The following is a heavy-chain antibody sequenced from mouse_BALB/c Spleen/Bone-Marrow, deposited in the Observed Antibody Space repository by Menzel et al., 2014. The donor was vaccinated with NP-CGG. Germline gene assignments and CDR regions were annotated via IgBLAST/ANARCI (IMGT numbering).Heavy chain of an antibody. CDR3: ARDSSGYFDY. D-gene: IGHD3-1*01. CDR1: GFTFSYYG. CDR2: ISSGGSYT. V-gene: IGHV5-9-4*01. Sequence: VQGVESGGGLVKPGGSLKLSCAASGFTFSYYGMSWVRQSPEKRLEWVAEISSGGSYTYYPDTVTGRFTISRDNAKNTLYLEMSSLRSEDTAMYYCARDSSGYFDYWGQGTTLTVSS. J-gene: IGHJ2*01.